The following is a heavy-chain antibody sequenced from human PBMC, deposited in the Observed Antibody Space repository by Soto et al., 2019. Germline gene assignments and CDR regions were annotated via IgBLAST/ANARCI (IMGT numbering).Heavy chain of an antibody. CDR3: ARDAPPEDY. V-gene: IGHV1-18*01. CDR1: GYTFTSYG. CDR2: IRPYNGNT. J-gene: IGHJ4*02. Sequence: QVQLVQSGAEVKKPGASVKVSCKASGYTFTSYGISWVRQAPGQGLEWMGWIRPYNGNTNYAQKLQGRVTMTTDTSPSTAYRELRSLRSDDKAVYYCARDAPPEDYWGQGTLVTVSS.